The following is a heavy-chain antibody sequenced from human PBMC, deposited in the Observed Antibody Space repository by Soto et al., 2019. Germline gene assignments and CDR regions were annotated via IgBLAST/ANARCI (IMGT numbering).Heavy chain of an antibody. CDR1: GFSLTTSGVG. J-gene: IGHJ4*02. CDR2: IYWDDDK. V-gene: IGHV2-5*02. Sequence: QITLNESGPTQVKPRQTLTLTCTFSGFSLTTSGVGVGWIRQSPGKAPEWLALIYWDDDKRYSPSLKSRLTINKDTSKNQVVRTMADLDPADTATYYCAHRVLRTVFGLVTTTAIYFDFWGQGTLVSVSS. CDR3: AHRVLRTVFGLVTTTAIYFDF. D-gene: IGHD3-3*01.